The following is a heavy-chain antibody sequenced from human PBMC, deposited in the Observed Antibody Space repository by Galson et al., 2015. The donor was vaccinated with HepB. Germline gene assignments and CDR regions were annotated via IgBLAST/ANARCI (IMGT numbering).Heavy chain of an antibody. Sequence: SVKVSCKASGYIFTNYDISWVRQAPGQGLEWMGWISAYNGNTNYEQRLQGRVTMTTDTSTTTAYMDLRSLRSDDTAVYYCARGALVVAVGATQNNWFGPWGQGPLVTVSS. D-gene: IGHD2-15*01. CDR2: ISAYNGNT. CDR1: GYIFTNYD. J-gene: IGHJ5*02. CDR3: ARGALVVAVGATQNNWFGP. V-gene: IGHV1-18*01.